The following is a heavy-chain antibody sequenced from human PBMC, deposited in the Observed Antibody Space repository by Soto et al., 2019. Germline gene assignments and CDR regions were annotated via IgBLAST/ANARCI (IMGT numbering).Heavy chain of an antibody. D-gene: IGHD1-26*01. V-gene: IGHV4-30-2*01. J-gene: IGHJ4*02. Sequence: LSLTCTVSGASITFGGYSWSWIRQTPGKGLEWIGYINHLETTFYNPSFESRLTLSIDRAKNQFSLKLHSMSAADRAVYFCARGGGSDSFDYWGQGXLVTVSS. CDR1: GASITFGGYS. CDR2: INHLETT. CDR3: ARGGGSDSFDY.